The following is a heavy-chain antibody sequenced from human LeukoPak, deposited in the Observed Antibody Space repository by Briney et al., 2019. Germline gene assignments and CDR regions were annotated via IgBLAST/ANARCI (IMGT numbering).Heavy chain of an antibody. V-gene: IGHV5-51*01. CDR2: IFPGDSDA. CDR3: ARLQNYYGSGSLVKWFDP. D-gene: IGHD3-10*01. Sequence: GESLKISCNASGYSFTTHWIGWVRQTPGKGLEWMGIIFPGDSDALYTPSFQGHVTFSVDKSINAAYLQWSSLKASDTAMYYCARLQNYYGSGSLVKWFDPWGQGTLVTVSS. J-gene: IGHJ5*02. CDR1: GYSFTTHW.